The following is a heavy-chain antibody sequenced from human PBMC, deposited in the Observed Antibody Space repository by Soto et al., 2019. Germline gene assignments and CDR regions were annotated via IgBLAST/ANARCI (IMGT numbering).Heavy chain of an antibody. Sequence: KESGPTLVKPTQTLTLTCTFSGFSLSTTEEGVGWIRQPPGKAPEWLALIYWDDDKRYSPSLKTRLTITKDTSKNQVVLTVXNXXXXXXXTXXXAHXXCXGADCYPNPYFDFWGQGILVTVSS. J-gene: IGHJ4*02. CDR2: IYWDDDK. CDR3: AHXXCXGADCYPNPYFDF. D-gene: IGHD2-21*02. V-gene: IGHV2-5*02. CDR1: GFSLSTTEEG.